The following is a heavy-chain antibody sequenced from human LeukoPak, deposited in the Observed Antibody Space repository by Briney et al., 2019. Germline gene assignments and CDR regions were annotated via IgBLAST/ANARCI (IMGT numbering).Heavy chain of an antibody. V-gene: IGHV3-48*03. J-gene: IGHJ4*02. Sequence: GGSLRLSCAASGFTFSNYEMNWVRQAPGKGLEWVSYIGSNGNAIYYADSVRGRFTISRDNAKNSLYLQMDSLRAEDTAVYYCARGSSGSYYTLFDYWGQGTLVTVSS. CDR3: ARGSSGSYYTLFDY. CDR1: GFTFSNYE. CDR2: IGSNGNAI. D-gene: IGHD1-26*01.